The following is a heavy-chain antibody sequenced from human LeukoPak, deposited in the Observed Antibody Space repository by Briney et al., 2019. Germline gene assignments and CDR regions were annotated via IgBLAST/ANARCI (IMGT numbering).Heavy chain of an antibody. CDR2: INWNGGST. Sequence: PGGSLRLSCAASGFTLYDFVMSSVREAAGHQLGCVSGINWNGGSTGYADSVKGRFTISRDNSRNTLYLELDSLRAEDMAVYYCARDHVWGSYRYLSHWGQGTLVTVSS. J-gene: IGHJ4*02. CDR3: ARDHVWGSYRYLSH. V-gene: IGHV3-20*04. D-gene: IGHD3-16*02. CDR1: GFTLYDFV.